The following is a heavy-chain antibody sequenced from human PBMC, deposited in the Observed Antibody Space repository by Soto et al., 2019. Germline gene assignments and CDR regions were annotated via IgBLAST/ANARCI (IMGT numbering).Heavy chain of an antibody. CDR2: IYYSGST. CDR1: GGSVSSGSYY. D-gene: IGHD5-12*01. CDR3: ARAGGGYSGYDWPYFDY. V-gene: IGHV4-61*01. Sequence: QVQLQESGPGLVKPSETLSLTCTVSGGSVSSGSYYWSWIRQPPGKGLEWIGYIYYSGSTNYNPSLKNRATISVDTSKNQFSLKLSSVTAADTAVYYCARAGGGYSGYDWPYFDYWGQGTLVTVSS. J-gene: IGHJ4*02.